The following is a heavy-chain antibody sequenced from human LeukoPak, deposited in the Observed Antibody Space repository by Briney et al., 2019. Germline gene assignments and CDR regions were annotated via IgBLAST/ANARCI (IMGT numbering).Heavy chain of an antibody. Sequence: ASVKVSCKASGYTFTDYYIHWVRQAPGQGLEWMGWMNPHSGGTNYAQKFRARVSMTTGTTINTAYLELTGLTSDDTALYYCARAERTVSGLDVWGQGTTVTVSS. CDR1: GYTFTDYY. J-gene: IGHJ6*02. V-gene: IGHV1-2*02. D-gene: IGHD2-2*01. CDR3: ARAERTVSGLDV. CDR2: MNPHSGGT.